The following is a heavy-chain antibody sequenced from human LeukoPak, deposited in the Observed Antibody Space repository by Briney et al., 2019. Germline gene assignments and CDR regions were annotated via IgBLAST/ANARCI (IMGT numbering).Heavy chain of an antibody. J-gene: IGHJ4*02. V-gene: IGHV4-39*01. CDR3: ASGIYFGSGRLFDY. CDR1: GGSISSTTNY. D-gene: IGHD3-10*01. CDR2: IYFSGST. Sequence: PSETLSLTCIVSGGSISSTTNYWGWIRQPPGKGLEWIGNIYFSGSTSYNPSLMSRATISVDTSKNQFSLKLTSVSAADTAVYYCASGIYFGSGRLFDYWGQGTLVTVSS.